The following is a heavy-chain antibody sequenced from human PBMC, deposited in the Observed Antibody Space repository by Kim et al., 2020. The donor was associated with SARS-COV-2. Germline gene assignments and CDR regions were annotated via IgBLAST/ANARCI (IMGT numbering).Heavy chain of an antibody. V-gene: IGHV4-34*01. J-gene: IGHJ4*02. Sequence: SLKSRVTRSVDTSKNQFSLKLSSVTAADTAVYYCARGGSGFGYNFPYFDYWGQGTLVTVSS. D-gene: IGHD5-12*01. CDR3: ARGGSGFGYNFPYFDY.